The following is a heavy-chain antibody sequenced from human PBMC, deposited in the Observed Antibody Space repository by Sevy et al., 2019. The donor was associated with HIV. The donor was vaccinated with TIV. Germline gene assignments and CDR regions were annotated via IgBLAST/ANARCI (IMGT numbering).Heavy chain of an antibody. CDR1: GFTFDDYG. Sequence: GGSLRLSCAASGFTFDDYGMSWVRQAPGKGLEWVSGINWNGGSTGYADSVKGRFTISRDNAKNSLNLQMNSLRAEDTALYYCARGGSYYYDSSGYHEAFDIWGQGTMVTVSS. J-gene: IGHJ3*02. D-gene: IGHD3-22*01. V-gene: IGHV3-20*04. CDR3: ARGGSYYYDSSGYHEAFDI. CDR2: INWNGGST.